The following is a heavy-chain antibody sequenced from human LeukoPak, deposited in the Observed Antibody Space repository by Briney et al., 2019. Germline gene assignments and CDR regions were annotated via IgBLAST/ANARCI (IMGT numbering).Heavy chain of an antibody. CDR3: ARDMMIPSSYHMDV. CDR1: GYTFTGYY. D-gene: IGHD3-16*01. Sequence: ASVKVSCKASGYTFTGYYMHWVRQAPGQGLEWMGWINPNSGGTNYAQKFQGRVTMTRDTSISTAYMELSRLRSDDTAVYYCARDMMIPSSYHMDVWGKGTTVTVSS. V-gene: IGHV1-2*02. CDR2: INPNSGGT. J-gene: IGHJ6*03.